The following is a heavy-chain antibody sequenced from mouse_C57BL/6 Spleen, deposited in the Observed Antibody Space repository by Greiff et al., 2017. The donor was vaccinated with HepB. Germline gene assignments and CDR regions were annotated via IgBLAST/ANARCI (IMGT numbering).Heavy chain of an antibody. V-gene: IGHV1-19*01. J-gene: IGHJ2*01. Sequence: EVQLQQSGPVLVKPGASVKMSCTASGYTFPDYYMNWVKQSHGKSLEWIGVINPYNGCTSYNQKFKGKATLTVDKSSSTAYMELNSLTSEDSAVYYCARWRSGYPYYFDYWGQGTTLTVSS. D-gene: IGHD3-2*02. CDR2: INPYNGCT. CDR3: ARWRSGYPYYFDY. CDR1: GYTFPDYY.